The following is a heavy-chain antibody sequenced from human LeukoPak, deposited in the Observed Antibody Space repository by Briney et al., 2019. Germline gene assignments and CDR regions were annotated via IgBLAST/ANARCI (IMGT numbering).Heavy chain of an antibody. V-gene: IGHV4-61*01. CDR3: ARADCSGGSCYGLSWFDP. CDR1: GGSISSSHYY. D-gene: IGHD2-15*01. CDR2: IYYSGST. J-gene: IGHJ5*02. Sequence: SETLSLTCTVSGGSISSSHYYWSWIRQPPGKGLEWIGYIYYSGSTNYNPSLKSRVTISVDTSKNQFSLKLSSVTAADTAVYYCARADCSGGSCYGLSWFDPWGQGTLVTVSS.